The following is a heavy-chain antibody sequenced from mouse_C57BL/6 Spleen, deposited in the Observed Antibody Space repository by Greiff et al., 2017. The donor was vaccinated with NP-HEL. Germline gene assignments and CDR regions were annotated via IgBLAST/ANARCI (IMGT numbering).Heavy chain of an antibody. CDR3: ARLGDYPFAY. D-gene: IGHD2-4*01. V-gene: IGHV1-82*01. Sequence: VQLQQSGPELVKPGASVKISCKASGYAFSSSWMNWVKQRPGKGLEWIGRIYPGDGDTNYNGKFKGKATLTADKSSSTAYMQLSSLTSEDSAVYFCARLGDYPFAYWGQGTLVTVSA. CDR1: GYAFSSSW. CDR2: IYPGDGDT. J-gene: IGHJ3*01.